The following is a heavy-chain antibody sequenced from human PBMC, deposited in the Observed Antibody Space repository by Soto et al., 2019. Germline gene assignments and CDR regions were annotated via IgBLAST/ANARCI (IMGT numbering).Heavy chain of an antibody. CDR2: IYYSGST. J-gene: IGHJ5*02. CDR3: ARDALGGDWFDP. V-gene: IGHV4-59*01. D-gene: IGHD1-26*01. Sequence: SETLSLTCTVSGGSISSYYWSWIRQPPGKGLEWIGYIYYSGSTNYNPSLKSRVTISVDTSKNQFSLKLSSVTAADTAVYYCARDALGGDWFDPWGQGTLVTVS. CDR1: GGSISSYY.